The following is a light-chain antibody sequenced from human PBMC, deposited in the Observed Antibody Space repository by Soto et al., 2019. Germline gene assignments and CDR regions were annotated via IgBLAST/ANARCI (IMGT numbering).Light chain of an antibody. V-gene: IGLV2-14*01. J-gene: IGLJ3*02. Sequence: QSALTQPASVSGSPGQSITISCTGTSSDIGTYNYVSWYQQHPGKVPKLMIYEVSNRPSGVSNRFSGSKSGNTASLAISGLQTVDEADYHCRSYTTSSTQVFGGGTKLTVL. CDR1: SSDIGTYNY. CDR2: EVS. CDR3: RSYTTSSTQV.